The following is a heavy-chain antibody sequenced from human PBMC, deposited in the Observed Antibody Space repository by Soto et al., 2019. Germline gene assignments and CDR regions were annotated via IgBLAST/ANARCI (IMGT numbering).Heavy chain of an antibody. J-gene: IGHJ4*02. CDR3: ARRRGDIVVVPAAKGKHGDYSFDY. Sequence: SETLSLTCTVSGGSISSSSYYWGWIRQPPGKGLEWIGSIYYSGSTYYNPSLKSRVTISVDTSKNQFSLKLSSVTAADTAVYYCARRRGDIVVVPAAKGKHGDYSFDYWGQGTLVTVSS. D-gene: IGHD2-2*01. CDR2: IYYSGST. V-gene: IGHV4-39*01. CDR1: GGSISSSSYY.